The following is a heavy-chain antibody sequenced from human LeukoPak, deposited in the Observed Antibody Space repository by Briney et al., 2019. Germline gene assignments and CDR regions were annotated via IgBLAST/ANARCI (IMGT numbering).Heavy chain of an antibody. CDR3: ARDLSIAARPDYFDY. V-gene: IGHV3-21*01. J-gene: IGHJ4*02. CDR1: GFTVSSNY. CDR2: ISSSSSYI. D-gene: IGHD6-6*01. Sequence: PGGSLRLSCAASGFTVSSNYMNWVRQAPGKGLEWVSSISSSSSYIYYADSVKGRFTISRDNAKNSLYLQMNSLRAEDTAVYYCARDLSIAARPDYFDYWGQGTLVTVSS.